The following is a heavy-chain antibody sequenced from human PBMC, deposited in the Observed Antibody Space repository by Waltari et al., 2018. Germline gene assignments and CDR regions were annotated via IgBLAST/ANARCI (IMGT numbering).Heavy chain of an antibody. CDR1: GFTFSSYS. J-gene: IGHJ6*03. V-gene: IGHV3-48*04. CDR2: ISNDYNSI. D-gene: IGHD1-26*01. CDR3: AKDQGTVGYYMDV. Sequence: EVQLVESGGGLVQPGGSLRLSCAASGFTFSSYSLNWVRQAPGKGLDWVSYISNDYNSIYYADSVKGRFTISRDNAKNSLYLQMNSLRPEDTAVYYCAKDQGTVGYYMDVWGKGTTVTVSS.